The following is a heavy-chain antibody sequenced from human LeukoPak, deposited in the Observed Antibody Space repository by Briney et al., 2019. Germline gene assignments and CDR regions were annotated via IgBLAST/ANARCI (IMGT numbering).Heavy chain of an antibody. V-gene: IGHV1-2*02. J-gene: IGHJ4*02. D-gene: IGHD3-10*01. CDR3: ARDRISYYGSSFYFDY. CDR2: INPNSGGT. Sequence: GASVKVSCKASGYTFTGYYMHWVRQAPGQGLEWMGWINPNSGGTNYAQKFQGRVTMTRDTSISTAYMELSRLRSDDTAVYYCARDRISYYGSSFYFDYWGQGTLVTVSS. CDR1: GYTFTGYY.